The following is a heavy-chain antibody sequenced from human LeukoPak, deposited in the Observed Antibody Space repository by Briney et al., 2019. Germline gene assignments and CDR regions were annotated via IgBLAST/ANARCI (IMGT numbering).Heavy chain of an antibody. CDR2: IKQDGSEK. Sequence: PGGSLRLSCAASGFTFSSYSMNWVRQAPGKGLEWVANIKQDGSEKYYVDSVKGRFTISRDNAKNSLYLQMNSLRAGDTAVYYCARARRYLGYCSGGSCYGYFDYWGQGTLVTVSS. D-gene: IGHD2-15*01. J-gene: IGHJ4*02. CDR1: GFTFSSYS. V-gene: IGHV3-7*01. CDR3: ARARRYLGYCSGGSCYGYFDY.